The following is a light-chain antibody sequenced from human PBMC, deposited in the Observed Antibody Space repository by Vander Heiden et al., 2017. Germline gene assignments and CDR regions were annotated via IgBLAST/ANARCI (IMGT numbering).Light chain of an antibody. CDR2: AAS. CDR1: QSISRY. V-gene: IGKV1-39*01. CDR3: HQSYSTPLT. Sequence: IQMTQSPSYLSASVVDRVSITCRARQSISRYLNWYQQKPGKAPKLLIYAASSLQSGVPSRFSGSGSGTDFTLTISSLQPEDFATYYCHQSYSTPLTFGGGTKVEIK. J-gene: IGKJ4*01.